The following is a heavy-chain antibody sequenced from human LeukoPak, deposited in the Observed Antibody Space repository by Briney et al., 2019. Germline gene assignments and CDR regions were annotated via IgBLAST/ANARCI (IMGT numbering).Heavy chain of an antibody. CDR3: AKDLQTIAARTSFDY. CDR2: ISYDGSNK. J-gene: IGHJ4*02. D-gene: IGHD6-6*01. CDR1: EFTFSSYG. V-gene: IGHV3-30*18. Sequence: GRSLRLSCAASEFTFSSYGMHWVRQAPGKGLEWVAVISYDGSNKYYADSVKGRFTISRDNSKNTLYLQMNSLRAEDTAVYYCAKDLQTIAARTSFDYWGQGTLVTVSS.